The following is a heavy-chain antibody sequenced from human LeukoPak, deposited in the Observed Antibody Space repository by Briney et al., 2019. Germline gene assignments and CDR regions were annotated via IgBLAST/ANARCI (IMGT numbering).Heavy chain of an antibody. CDR3: ARETIVVVPAAHRSPYGMDV. CDR2: INPSGGST. D-gene: IGHD2-2*01. V-gene: IGHV1-46*01. Sequence: ASVKVSCKASGYTFTSYYMHWVRQAPGQGLEWMGIINPSGGSTSYAKKFQGRVTMTRDTSTSTVYMELSSLRSEDTAVYYCARETIVVVPAAHRSPYGMDVWGQGTTVTVS. CDR1: GYTFTSYY. J-gene: IGHJ6*02.